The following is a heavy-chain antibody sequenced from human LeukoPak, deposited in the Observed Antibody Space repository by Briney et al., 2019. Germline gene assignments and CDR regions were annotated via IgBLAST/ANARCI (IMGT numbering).Heavy chain of an antibody. D-gene: IGHD6-19*01. V-gene: IGHV1-3*03. CDR2: ITTGRGET. CDR1: GYTFTDYA. CDR3: ARGGQQWRGGNYFDS. Sequence: GASVKVSCKASGYTFTDYALHWVRQAPGQSLEWMGWITTGRGETRYSQDFQRRITLTRDKSANTVYMDLSDLTSEDTAIYYCARGGQQWRGGNYFDSWAREPWSPSPQ. J-gene: IGHJ4*02.